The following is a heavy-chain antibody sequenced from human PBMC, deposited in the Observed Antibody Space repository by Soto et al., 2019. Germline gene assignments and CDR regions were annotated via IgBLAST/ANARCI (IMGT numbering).Heavy chain of an antibody. D-gene: IGHD3-3*01. J-gene: IGHJ3*01. CDR3: AREGVPNYDYWSGDASDF. V-gene: IGHV3-21*01. CDR2: ISGGRSFI. Sequence: EVQLVESGGALVKPGGSLRLSCAASGFTFSNYAMNWVRQAPGKGLEWVSSISGGRSFISYADSVKGRFTISRDNANKSLYLEMNSLRAEDTAVYYCAREGVPNYDYWSGDASDFWGHGTMVTVSS. CDR1: GFTFSNYA.